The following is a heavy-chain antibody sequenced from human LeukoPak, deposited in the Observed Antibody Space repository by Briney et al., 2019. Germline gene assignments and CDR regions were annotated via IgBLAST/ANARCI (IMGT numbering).Heavy chain of an antibody. V-gene: IGHV3-74*01. CDR1: GFTFSSYC. CDR3: ARGRPHGNDY. Sequence: GGSLRLSCAASGFTFSSYCMNWVRQAPGKGLVWVSRIASDGSSTTYADSVKGRFSISRDNAKNTLYLQMNSLRVEDTAVYYCARGRPHGNDYWGQGTLVTVSS. D-gene: IGHD4-23*01. J-gene: IGHJ4*02. CDR2: IASDGSST.